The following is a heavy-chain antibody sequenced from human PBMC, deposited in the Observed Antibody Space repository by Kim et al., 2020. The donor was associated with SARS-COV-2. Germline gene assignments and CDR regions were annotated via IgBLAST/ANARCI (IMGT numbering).Heavy chain of an antibody. V-gene: IGHV4-34*01. Sequence: TPSLKSRVTLSVDTSKTQFSLKLSSVTAADTAVYYCARGGITIFYGMDVWGQGTTVTVSS. CDR3: ARGGITIFYGMDV. J-gene: IGHJ6*02. D-gene: IGHD3-9*01.